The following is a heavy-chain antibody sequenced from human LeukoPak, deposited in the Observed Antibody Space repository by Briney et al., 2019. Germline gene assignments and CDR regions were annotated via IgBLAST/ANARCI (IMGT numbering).Heavy chain of an antibody. CDR3: ARSFSAYDPDY. D-gene: IGHD5-12*01. Sequence: GGSLRLSCAASGFTFSSYAMNLVRQAAGKGLEWVSSISSSSTYIYYTDSVKGRFTISRDNAKNSVHLQMNSLRVEDTAVYYCARSFSAYDPDYWGQGTLVTVSS. J-gene: IGHJ4*02. CDR1: GFTFSSYA. CDR2: ISSSSTYI. V-gene: IGHV3-21*01.